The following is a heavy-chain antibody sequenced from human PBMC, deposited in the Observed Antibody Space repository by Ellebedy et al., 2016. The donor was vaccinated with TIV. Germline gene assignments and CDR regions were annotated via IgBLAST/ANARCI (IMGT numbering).Heavy chain of an antibody. CDR2: ISATSSAT. CDR1: GFTFSHYA. V-gene: IGHV3-21*01. D-gene: IGHD3-9*01. CDR3: ARESVRYFDCDH. Sequence: GGSLRLSCSASGFTFSHYAMHWVRQAPGKGLEWVSTISATSSATYYAHSVEGRFTISRDNAKKTVYLDMNNLRAEDTAIYHCARESVRYFDCDHWGQGTPVTVSS. J-gene: IGHJ4*01.